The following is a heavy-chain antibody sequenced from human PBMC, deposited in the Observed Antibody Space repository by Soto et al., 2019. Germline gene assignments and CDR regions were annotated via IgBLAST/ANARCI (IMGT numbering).Heavy chain of an antibody. D-gene: IGHD6-6*01. V-gene: IGHV3-23*01. CDR3: AKAATAARRVEYYFDY. CDR2: ISGSGGST. CDR1: GFTFSSYA. Sequence: GGSLRLSCAASGFTFSSYAMSWVRQAPGKGLEWVSAISGSGGSTYYADSVKGRFTISRDNSKNTLYLQMNSLRAEDTAVYYCAKAATAARRVEYYFDYWGQGTLVTVSS. J-gene: IGHJ4*02.